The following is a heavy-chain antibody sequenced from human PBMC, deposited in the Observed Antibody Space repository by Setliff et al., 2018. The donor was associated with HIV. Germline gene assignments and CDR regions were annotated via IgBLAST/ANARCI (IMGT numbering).Heavy chain of an antibody. CDR1: GDSISSSIYY. CDR2: VYYGGST. J-gene: IGHJ4*02. Sequence: SETLSLTCAVSGDSISSSIYYWGWIRQPPGKGLEWIGSVYYGGSTYYNPSLKSRVTISVDTSKNQFSLKLSSVTAADTAVYYCARGNFNYWGQGTLVTGSS. D-gene: IGHD3-16*01. V-gene: IGHV4-39*01. CDR3: ARGNFNY.